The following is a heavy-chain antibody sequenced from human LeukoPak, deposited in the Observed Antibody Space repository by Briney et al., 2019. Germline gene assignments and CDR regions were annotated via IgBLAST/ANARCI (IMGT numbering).Heavy chain of an antibody. J-gene: IGHJ1*01. D-gene: IGHD2-15*01. Sequence: ASVKVSCKASGYTFTSYYMHWVRQAPGQGLEWMGGIIPIFGTANYAQKFQGRVTITADESTSTAYMELSSLRSEDTAVYYCARAPYCSGGSCYSILYFQHWGQGTLVTVSS. CDR2: IIPIFGTA. CDR3: ARAPYCSGGSCYSILYFQH. V-gene: IGHV1-69*13. CDR1: GYTFTSYY.